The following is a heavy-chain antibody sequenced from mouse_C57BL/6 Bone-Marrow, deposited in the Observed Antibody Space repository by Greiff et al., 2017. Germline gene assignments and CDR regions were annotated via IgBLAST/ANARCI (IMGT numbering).Heavy chain of an antibody. CDR1: GYSFTGYY. V-gene: IGHV1-42*01. CDR2: INPSTGGT. CDR3: ARNLLLGDAMDY. Sequence: EVQLQQSGPELVKPGASVKISCKASGYSFTGYYMNWVKQSPEKSLEWIGEINPSTGGTTYNQKFKAKATLTVDKSSSTAYMQLKSLTSEDSAVYYCARNLLLGDAMDYWGQGTSVTVSS. D-gene: IGHD2-10*01. J-gene: IGHJ4*01.